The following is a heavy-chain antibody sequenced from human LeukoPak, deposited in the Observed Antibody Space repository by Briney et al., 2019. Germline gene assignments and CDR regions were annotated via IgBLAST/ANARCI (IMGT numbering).Heavy chain of an antibody. V-gene: IGHV3-23*01. CDR2: ISGTGGST. D-gene: IGHD1-26*01. CDR1: GFTFSSCA. J-gene: IGHJ3*02. CDR3: AKHLLVGGTRGAYAFDI. Sequence: GGSLRLSCAASGFTFSSCAMSWVRQAPGKGLQWVSAISGTGGSTYYADSVKGRFTISRDNSKNTLDLQMNSLRAEDTAGYYCAKHLLVGGTRGAYAFDIWGRGTMVTVSS.